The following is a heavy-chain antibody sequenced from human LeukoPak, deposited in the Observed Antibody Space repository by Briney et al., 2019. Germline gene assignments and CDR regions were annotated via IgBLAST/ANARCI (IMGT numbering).Heavy chain of an antibody. J-gene: IGHJ4*02. Sequence: SETLSLTCTVSGGSISSYYWSWIRQPPGKGLEWIGYIYYSGSTNYNPSLKSRVTISVDTSKNQFSLKLSSVTAADTAVYYCAKDRAYYYDSSGYYHFDYWGQGTLVTVSS. V-gene: IGHV4-59*01. CDR1: GGSISSYY. D-gene: IGHD3-22*01. CDR2: IYYSGST. CDR3: AKDRAYYYDSSGYYHFDY.